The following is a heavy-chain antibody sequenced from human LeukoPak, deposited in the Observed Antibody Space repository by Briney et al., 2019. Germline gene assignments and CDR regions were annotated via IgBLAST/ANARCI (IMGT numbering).Heavy chain of an antibody. D-gene: IGHD1-26*01. Sequence: SETLSLTCTVSGGSISSSSYYWGWIRQPPGKGLEWIGSIYYSGSTYYNPSLKSRVTISVDTSKNQFSLKLSSVTAADTAVYYCARAERGSSHLFDYWGQGTLVTVSS. CDR2: IYYSGST. J-gene: IGHJ4*02. CDR1: GGSISSSSYY. CDR3: ARAERGSSHLFDY. V-gene: IGHV4-39*07.